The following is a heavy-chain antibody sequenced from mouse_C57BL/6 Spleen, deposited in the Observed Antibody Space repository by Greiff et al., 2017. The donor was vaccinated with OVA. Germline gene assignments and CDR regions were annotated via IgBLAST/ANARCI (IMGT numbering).Heavy chain of an antibody. J-gene: IGHJ2*01. V-gene: IGHV5-17*01. CDR3: ARNSYYFDY. Sequence: EVQRVESGGGLVKPGGSLKLSCAASGFTFSDYGMHWVRQAPEQGLEWVAYISSGSSTTYYADTVKGRFTISRDNAKNTLFLQMTSLRSEDTAMYYCARNSYYFDYWGQGTTLTVSS. CDR1: GFTFSDYG. CDR2: ISSGSSTT.